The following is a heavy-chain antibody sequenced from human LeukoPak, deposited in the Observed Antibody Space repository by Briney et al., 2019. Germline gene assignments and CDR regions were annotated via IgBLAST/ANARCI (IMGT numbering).Heavy chain of an antibody. CDR2: VFYSGST. D-gene: IGHD1-14*01. V-gene: IGHV4-59*08. CDR3: VRANHFDY. CDR1: GGSINNYY. J-gene: IGHJ4*02. Sequence: SETLSLTCTVSGGSINNYYWSWIRQPPGKGLEWVGYVFYSGSTSYNPSLKSRVTISVDTSKNQFSLKLNSVTAADTAVYYCVRANHFDYWGQGTLVTVSS.